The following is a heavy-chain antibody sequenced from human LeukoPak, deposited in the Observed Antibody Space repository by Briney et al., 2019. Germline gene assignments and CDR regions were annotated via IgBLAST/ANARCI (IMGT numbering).Heavy chain of an antibody. CDR1: GFTFSTHG. CDR2: ISGSSSYI. J-gene: IGHJ5*02. Sequence: GGSLRLSCAASGFTFSTHGMSWVRQAPGKGLQWVSSISGSSSYIYYADSMKGRFTISRDNAKNSLYLQMNSLRAEDTAVYYCARGSSNVAARNNWFDPWGQGTLVTVSS. CDR3: ARGSSNVAARNNWFDP. D-gene: IGHD6-6*01. V-gene: IGHV3-21*01.